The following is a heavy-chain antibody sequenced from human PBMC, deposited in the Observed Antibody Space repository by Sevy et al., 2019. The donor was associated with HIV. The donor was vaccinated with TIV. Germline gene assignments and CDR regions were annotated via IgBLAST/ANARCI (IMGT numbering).Heavy chain of an antibody. CDR2: IFQSGAT. CDR1: GASISSGGYS. D-gene: IGHD6-13*01. Sequence: SETLSLTCAVSGASISSGGYSWNWIRQPPGKGLEWMGYIFQSGATYYIPSLQSRVTISVDMSKNQFSLNLRSLTVADTAVXXCAXXXXXDTSSXXXAXXXXXXGTTVTVSS. CDR3: AXXXXXDTSSXXXAXXX. V-gene: IGHV4-30-2*01. J-gene: IGHJ3*01.